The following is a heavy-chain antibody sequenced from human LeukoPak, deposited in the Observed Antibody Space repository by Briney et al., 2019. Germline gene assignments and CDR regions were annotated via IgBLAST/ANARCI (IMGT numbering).Heavy chain of an antibody. V-gene: IGHV4-38-2*02. J-gene: IGHJ5*02. D-gene: IGHD6-13*01. CDR2: IYHSGST. CDR1: GYSISSGYY. CDR3: ASATRIAAAGTDWFDP. Sequence: PSETLSLTCTVSGYSISSGYYWGWIRQPPGKGLEWIGSIYHSGSTYYNPSLKSRVTISVDTSKNQFSLKLSSVTAADTAVYYCASATRIAAAGTDWFDPWGQGTLVTVSS.